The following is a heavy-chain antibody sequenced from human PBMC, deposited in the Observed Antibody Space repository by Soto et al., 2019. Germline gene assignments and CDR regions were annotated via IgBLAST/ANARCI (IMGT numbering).Heavy chain of an antibody. J-gene: IGHJ1*01. CDR2: INSDGSST. CDR3: ARGYCSGGSCYSEYFQQ. D-gene: IGHD2-15*01. CDR1: GITFSSYW. V-gene: IGHV3-74*01. Sequence: EVQVVESGGGLVQPGGSLRLSCAASGITFSSYWMHWVRQAPGKGLVWVSRINSDGSSTSYADSVKGRFAISRDNTKNSLYVKMVSLRAEDTVVYYCARGYCSGGSCYSEYFQQWGQGTLVTVSS.